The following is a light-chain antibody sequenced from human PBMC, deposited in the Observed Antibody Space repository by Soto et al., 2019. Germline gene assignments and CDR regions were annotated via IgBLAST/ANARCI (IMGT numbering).Light chain of an antibody. V-gene: IGKV1-17*01. CDR2: AAS. CDR1: PGIRND. J-gene: IGKJ1*01. CDR3: LQHIIYPQT. Sequence: DIQMTQSPSSLSASVGDRVTITCRAGPGIRNDLGWYQQQPGKAPKRLIYAASSLQSGVPSSFSGSVSETEFTLTISSLQPGDVATYYCLQHIIYPQTFVQGTKVEIK.